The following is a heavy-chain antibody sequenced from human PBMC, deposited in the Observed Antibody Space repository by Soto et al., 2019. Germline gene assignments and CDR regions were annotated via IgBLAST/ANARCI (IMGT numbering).Heavy chain of an antibody. CDR2: IIPILGTA. Sequence: QVQLVQSGAEMKKPGSSVKVSCKASGGTFSSYTISWVRQAPEQGLEWMGRIIPILGTAKYAQKFQGRVTITADKSTSTAYMEVSSLRSEDTAVYYCARGLHYDSISLDDYWGQGTLVTVSS. CDR1: GGTFSSYT. J-gene: IGHJ4*02. V-gene: IGHV1-69*08. CDR3: ARGLHYDSISLDDY. D-gene: IGHD3-22*01.